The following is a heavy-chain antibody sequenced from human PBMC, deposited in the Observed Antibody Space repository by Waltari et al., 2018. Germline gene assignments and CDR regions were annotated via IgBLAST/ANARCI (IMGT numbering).Heavy chain of an antibody. V-gene: IGHV1-69*13. CDR3: ARGTDDYIWGSGFDP. J-gene: IGHJ5*02. CDR2: IIPIFGPA. Sequence: QVQLVQSGAEVKKPGSSVKVSCKASGGTFRSYAITWVRQAPGQGLEWMGGIIPIFGPANYSQKFQGRVTMTADESTSTGYMELSSLRSEDTAVYYCARGTDDYIWGSGFDPWGQGTLVTVSS. D-gene: IGHD3-16*01. CDR1: GGTFRSYA.